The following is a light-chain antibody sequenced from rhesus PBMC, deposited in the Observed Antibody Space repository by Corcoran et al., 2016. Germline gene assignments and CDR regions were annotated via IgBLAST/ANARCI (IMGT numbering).Light chain of an antibody. V-gene: IGKV1-94*01. CDR3: LQYNNSPLT. J-gene: IGKJ4*01. CDR2: AAS. Sequence: DIQMTQSPSSLSASVGDRVTVTCRASQGINTELSWYQQKPGKAPTLLSYAASSLQTGVSSRFSGSGSGTDYTLTISSLQPEDVATYYCLQYNNSPLTFGGGTKVEIK. CDR1: QGINTE.